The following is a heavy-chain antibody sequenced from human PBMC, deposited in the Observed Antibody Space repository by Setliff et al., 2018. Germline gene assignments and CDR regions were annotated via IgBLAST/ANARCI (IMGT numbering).Heavy chain of an antibody. CDR1: GFTFSSYA. CDR2: MSGSGRST. D-gene: IGHD3-10*01. V-gene: IGHV3-23*01. CDR3: SPVGAKPLLYYYYSDCMDV. Sequence: GGSLRLSFAASGFTFSSYAMRWVRQAPGKGMEWVSAMSGSGRSTYYADSVKGRSTSPRDNSQNTLYLQMNSLRAEDTAVYYCSPVGAKPLLYYYYSDCMDVWGHGTTVTVSS. J-gene: IGHJ6*02.